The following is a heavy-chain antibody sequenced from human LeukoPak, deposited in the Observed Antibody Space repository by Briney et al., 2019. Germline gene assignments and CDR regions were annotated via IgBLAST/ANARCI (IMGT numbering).Heavy chain of an antibody. D-gene: IGHD3-16*01. Sequence: ASVKVSCKASGHTFTSYAMNWVRQAPGQGLEWMGWSNTNTGNPTYAQGFTGRFVFSLDTSVSTAYLQISSLKAEDTAVYYCVSSPYYDYVWGSYDYWGQGTLVTVSS. V-gene: IGHV7-4-1*02. CDR2: SNTNTGNP. CDR1: GHTFTSYA. J-gene: IGHJ4*02. CDR3: VSSPYYDYVWGSYDY.